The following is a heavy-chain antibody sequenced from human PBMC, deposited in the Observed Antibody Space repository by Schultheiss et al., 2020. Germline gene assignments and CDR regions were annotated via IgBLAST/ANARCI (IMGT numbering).Heavy chain of an antibody. CDR3: ARRESHRDY. CDR2: ISYDGSNK. V-gene: IGHV3-30*03. Sequence: GGSLRLSCAASGFTFSSYGMHWVRQAPGKGLEWVAVISYDGSNKYYADSVKGRFTISRDNSKNTLYLQMNSLRAEDTAVYYCARRESHRDYWGQGTLVTVSS. CDR1: GFTFSSYG. J-gene: IGHJ4*02.